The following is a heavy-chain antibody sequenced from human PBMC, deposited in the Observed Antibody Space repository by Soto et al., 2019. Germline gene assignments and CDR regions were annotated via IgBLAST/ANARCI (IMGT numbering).Heavy chain of an antibody. CDR2: ISDDGNNK. D-gene: IGHD5-12*01. J-gene: IGHJ4*02. V-gene: IGHV3-30*18. CDR1: GFTFSDCG. CDR3: AKRVTGYPADVDY. Sequence: PGGSLRLSCAASGFTFSDCGMHWVRQAPGKGLEWVAIISDDGNNKYYADSVKGRFTISRDNSKNTLYLQMNSLRVEDTAVYYCAKRVTGYPADVDYWGLGTLVTVSS.